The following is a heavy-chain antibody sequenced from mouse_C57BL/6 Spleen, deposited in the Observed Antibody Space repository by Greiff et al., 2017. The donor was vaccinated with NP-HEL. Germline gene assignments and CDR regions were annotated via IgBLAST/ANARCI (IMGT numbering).Heavy chain of an antibody. Sequence: EVKVVESGGGLVKPGGSLKLSCAASGFTFSSYAMSWVRQTPEKRLEWVATISDGGSYTYYPDNVKGRFTISRDNAKNNLYLQMSHLKSEDTAMYYCARDQDYGSSYVAWFAYWGQGTLVTVSA. CDR1: GFTFSSYA. CDR2: ISDGGSYT. CDR3: ARDQDYGSSYVAWFAY. V-gene: IGHV5-4*01. D-gene: IGHD1-1*01. J-gene: IGHJ3*01.